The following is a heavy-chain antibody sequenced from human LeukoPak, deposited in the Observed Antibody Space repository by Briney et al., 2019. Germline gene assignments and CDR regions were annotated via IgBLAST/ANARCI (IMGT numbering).Heavy chain of an antibody. CDR1: GFTFSTYS. Sequence: GGSLRLSCAASGFTFSTYSMNWVRQAPGKGLEWVSSISSNSRHIYYADSMRGRFTVSRDNAKNSLYLQMNSQRAEDTAVYYCARSCSGGTCNFPKFEPWGQGTLVTVSS. CDR2: ISSNSRHI. V-gene: IGHV3-21*01. J-gene: IGHJ5*02. CDR3: ARSCSGGTCNFPKFEP. D-gene: IGHD2-15*01.